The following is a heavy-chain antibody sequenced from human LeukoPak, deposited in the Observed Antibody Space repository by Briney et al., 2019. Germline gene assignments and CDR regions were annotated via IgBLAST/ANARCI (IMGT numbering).Heavy chain of an antibody. D-gene: IGHD6-19*01. CDR2: IYHSGST. Sequence: PETLSLTCAVSGYSISSGYYWGWIRQPPGKGLEWIGSIYHSGSTYYNPSLKSRVTISVDTSKNQFSLKLSSVTAADTAVYYCARKGVAVASFDYWGQGTLVTVSS. V-gene: IGHV4-38-2*01. CDR3: ARKGVAVASFDY. J-gene: IGHJ4*02. CDR1: GYSISSGYY.